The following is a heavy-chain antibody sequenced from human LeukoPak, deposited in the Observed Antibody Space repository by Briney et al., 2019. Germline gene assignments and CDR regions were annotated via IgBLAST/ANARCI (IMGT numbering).Heavy chain of an antibody. V-gene: IGHV5-51*01. CDR3: ARPVISITGTLRQTTDAFDI. CDR1: GYSFTSYW. J-gene: IGHJ3*02. CDR2: IYPGDSDT. Sequence: GESLKISCKGSGYSFTSYWIGWVRQMPGKGLEWMGIIYPGDSDTRYSPSFQGQVTISADKSISTAYLQWSSLKASDTAMYYCARPVISITGTLRQTTDAFDIWGQGTMVTVSS. D-gene: IGHD1-20*01.